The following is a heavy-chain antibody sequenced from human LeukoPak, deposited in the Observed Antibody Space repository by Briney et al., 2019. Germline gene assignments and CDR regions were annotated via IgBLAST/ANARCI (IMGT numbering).Heavy chain of an antibody. CDR2: IYYSGST. D-gene: IGHD3-22*01. Sequence: SETLSLTCTVSGGSISGYYWSWIRQPPGKGLEWIGYIYYSGSTNYNPSLKSRVTISVDTSKNQFSLKLSSVTAADTAVYYCASTYDSSGYLDYWGQGTRVTVSS. J-gene: IGHJ4*02. CDR3: ASTYDSSGYLDY. CDR1: GGSISGYY. V-gene: IGHV4-59*08.